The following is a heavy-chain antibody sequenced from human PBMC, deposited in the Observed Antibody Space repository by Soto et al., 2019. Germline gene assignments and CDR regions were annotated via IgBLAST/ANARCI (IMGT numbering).Heavy chain of an antibody. Sequence: QVQLQESGPGLVKPSGTLSLTCAVSGGSISSSNWWSWVRQPPGKGLEWIGEIYHSGNTNYNPSPKSRVTMAVDKSRNQFSLKLSSVTAADTAGYYCARRWGEGRVDYWGQGTLVTVSS. J-gene: IGHJ4*02. V-gene: IGHV4-4*02. CDR2: IYHSGNT. D-gene: IGHD3-10*01. CDR1: GGSISSSNW. CDR3: ARRWGEGRVDY.